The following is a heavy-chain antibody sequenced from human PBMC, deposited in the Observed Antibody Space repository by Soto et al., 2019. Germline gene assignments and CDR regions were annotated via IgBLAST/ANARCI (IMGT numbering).Heavy chain of an antibody. CDR2: ISAYNGNT. CDR3: ARDLNPTYYYGSGSYYQAQYYFDY. V-gene: IGHV1-18*01. D-gene: IGHD3-10*01. Sequence: QVQLVQSGAEVKKPGASVKVSCKASGYTFTSYGISWVRQAPGQGLEWMGWISAYNGNTNYAQKLQGRVTMTTDTSTSTAYMELRSLRSDDTAVYYCARDLNPTYYYGSGSYYQAQYYFDYWGQGTLVTVSS. CDR1: GYTFTSYG. J-gene: IGHJ4*02.